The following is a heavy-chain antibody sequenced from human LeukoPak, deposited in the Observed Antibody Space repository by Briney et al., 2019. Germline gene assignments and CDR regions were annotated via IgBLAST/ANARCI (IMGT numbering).Heavy chain of an antibody. CDR1: GGSISSYY. CDR2: IYYSGST. J-gene: IGHJ3*02. Sequence: SETLSLTCTVSGGSISSYYWSWIRQPPGKGLEWIGYIYYSGSTNYNPSLKSRVTISVDTSKNQFSLKLSSVTAADTAVYYCARAPGYINAFDIWGQGTMVTVSS. V-gene: IGHV4-59*01. CDR3: ARAPGYINAFDI. D-gene: IGHD6-13*01.